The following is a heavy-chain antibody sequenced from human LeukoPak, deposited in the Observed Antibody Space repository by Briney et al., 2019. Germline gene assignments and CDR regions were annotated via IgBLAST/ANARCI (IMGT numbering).Heavy chain of an antibody. V-gene: IGHV3-66*01. Sequence: PGGSLRLSCAVSGFTVSSDYMSWVRQAPGKGLEWVSVLYSGGSTYYADSVKGRFTISRDNAKNSLYLQMNSLRAEDTAVYYCARTQQSKDYYGSGSYSVDPWGQGTLVTVSS. CDR2: LYSGGST. D-gene: IGHD3-10*01. CDR3: ARTQQSKDYYGSGSYSVDP. J-gene: IGHJ5*02. CDR1: GFTVSSDY.